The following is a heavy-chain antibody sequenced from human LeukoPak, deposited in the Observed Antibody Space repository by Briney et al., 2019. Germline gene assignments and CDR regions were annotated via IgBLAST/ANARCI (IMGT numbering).Heavy chain of an antibody. D-gene: IGHD2-2*01. CDR1: GGTFSSYA. J-gene: IGHJ5*02. Sequence: RASVKVSCKASGGTFSSYAISWVRQAPGQGLEWMGWISAYNGNTNYAQKLQGRVTMTTDTSTSTAYMELRSLRSDDTAVYYCARDIVVVPAATRPNWFDPWGQGTLVTVSS. CDR2: ISAYNGNT. V-gene: IGHV1-18*01. CDR3: ARDIVVVPAATRPNWFDP.